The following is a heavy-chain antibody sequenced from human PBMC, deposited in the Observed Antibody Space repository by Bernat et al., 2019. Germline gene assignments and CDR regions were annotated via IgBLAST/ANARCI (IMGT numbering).Heavy chain of an antibody. V-gene: IGHV3-7*03. Sequence: EVQVVESGGDLVQPGGSLRLSCEASGFIFSNRYMSWVRQAPGKGLEWVAYINQDGSAKMYVDSVKGRFTISRDNSKNSLYLQMNSLGADDTAIYYCMTCLRGYSSGDYWGQGTLVTVSS. CDR1: GFIFSNRY. CDR3: MTCLRGYSSGDY. D-gene: IGHD5-18*01. J-gene: IGHJ4*02. CDR2: INQDGSAK.